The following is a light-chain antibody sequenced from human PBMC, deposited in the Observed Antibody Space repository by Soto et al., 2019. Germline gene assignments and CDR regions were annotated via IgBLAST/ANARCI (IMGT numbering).Light chain of an antibody. Sequence: QSALTQPPSVSGSPGQSITISCTGTSSDVGTYNYVSWYQQHPGKAPQLMIYDVTNRPSGVSSRFSGSKSGNTASLTISGLQSEDEADYCCSSYAGSSTRVVFGGGTKCTVL. V-gene: IGLV2-14*01. CDR2: DVT. J-gene: IGLJ2*01. CDR3: SSYAGSSTRVV. CDR1: SSDVGTYNY.